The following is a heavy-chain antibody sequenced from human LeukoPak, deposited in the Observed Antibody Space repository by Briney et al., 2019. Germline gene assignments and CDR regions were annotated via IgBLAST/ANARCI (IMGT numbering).Heavy chain of an antibody. Sequence: PGGSLRLSCAGSGFTVSSTYMSRVRQAPGKGLEWVSVIYGGTSTYYADSVKGRFTISRDDSRNTLYLQMSSLRAEDTAVYYCASRYEGASYYYGMDVWGQGTTVTVSS. V-gene: IGHV3-66*01. CDR3: ASRYEGASYYYGMDV. CDR2: IYGGTST. CDR1: GFTVSSTY. D-gene: IGHD1-14*01. J-gene: IGHJ6*02.